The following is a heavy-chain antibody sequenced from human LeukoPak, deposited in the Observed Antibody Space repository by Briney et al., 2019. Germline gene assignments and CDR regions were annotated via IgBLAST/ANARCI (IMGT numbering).Heavy chain of an antibody. CDR3: ARVVAAAGTPFDY. CDR1: GFTFSSYW. J-gene: IGHJ4*02. D-gene: IGHD6-13*01. CDR2: INSDGSST. V-gene: IGHV3-74*01. Sequence: GGSLRLSCAASGFTFSSYWMHWVRQAPGKGLVWVSRINSDGSSTSYADSVKGRFTISRDNAKNTLYLQMNSLRAEDTAVYYCARVVAAAGTPFDYWGQGTQVTVSS.